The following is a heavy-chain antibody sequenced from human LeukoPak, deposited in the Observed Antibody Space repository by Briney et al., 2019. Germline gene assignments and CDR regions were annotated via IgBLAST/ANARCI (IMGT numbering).Heavy chain of an antibody. D-gene: IGHD3-9*01. J-gene: IGHJ3*02. V-gene: IGHV3-48*01. Sequence: YPGGSLRLSCAASGFTFGSYSMNWVRQAPGKGLEWVSYISSSSSTIYYADSVKGRFTISRDNAKNSLYLQMNSLRAEDTAVYYCARDSILTEANDAFDIWGQGTMVTVSS. CDR1: GFTFGSYS. CDR2: ISSSSSTI. CDR3: ARDSILTEANDAFDI.